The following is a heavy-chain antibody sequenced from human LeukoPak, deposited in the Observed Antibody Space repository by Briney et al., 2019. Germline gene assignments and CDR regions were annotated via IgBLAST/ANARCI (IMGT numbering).Heavy chain of an antibody. CDR3: AKDQGAYAFDI. J-gene: IGHJ3*02. CDR1: GFTFSSYG. CDR2: ISGSGGKT. Sequence: GGSLRLSCAASGFTFSSYGMSCVRQAPGKGLEWVSAISGSGGKTYYADSVKGRFTISRDNSKNTLYLQMNSLRAEDTAVYYCAKDQGAYAFDIWGQGTMVTVSS. V-gene: IGHV3-23*01.